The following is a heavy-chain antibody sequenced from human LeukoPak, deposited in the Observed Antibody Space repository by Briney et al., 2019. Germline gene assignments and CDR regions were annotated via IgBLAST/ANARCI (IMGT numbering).Heavy chain of an antibody. Sequence: SETLSLTCAVYGGSFSGYYWSWTRQPPGKGLEWMGEINHSGSTNYNPSLKSRVTISVDTSKNQFSLQLNSVTPEDTAVYYCARALTIVVVPAAIGYYYYMDVWGKGTTVTVSS. V-gene: IGHV4-34*01. J-gene: IGHJ6*03. D-gene: IGHD2-2*01. CDR2: INHSGST. CDR1: GGSFSGYY. CDR3: ARALTIVVVPAAIGYYYYMDV.